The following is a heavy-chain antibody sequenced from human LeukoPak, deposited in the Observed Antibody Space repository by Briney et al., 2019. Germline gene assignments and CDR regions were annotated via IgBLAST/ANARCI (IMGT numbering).Heavy chain of an antibody. CDR3: ARERDSSSRHASGLLVFFDI. CDR1: GYTFTSYD. J-gene: IGHJ3*02. V-gene: IGHV1-8*01. D-gene: IGHD6-13*01. CDR2: MNPNSGNT. Sequence: GASVKVSCKASGYTFTSYDINWVRQATGQGLEWMGWMNPNSGNTGYAQKFQGRVTMTRDTSISTAYMELSRLRSDDTAVYYCARERDSSSRHASGLLVFFDIWGQGTMVTVSS.